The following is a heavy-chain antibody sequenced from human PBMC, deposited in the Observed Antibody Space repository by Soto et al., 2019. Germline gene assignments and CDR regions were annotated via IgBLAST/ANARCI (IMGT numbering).Heavy chain of an antibody. Sequence: GGSLRLSCAASGFTFSSYAMHWVRQAPGKGLEWVAVISYDGSNKYYADSVKGRFTISRDNSKNTLYLQMNSLRAEDTAVYYCARVRTYYDILTGPFDYWGQGTLVTVSS. CDR2: ISYDGSNK. CDR3: ARVRTYYDILTGPFDY. CDR1: GFTFSSYA. J-gene: IGHJ4*02. V-gene: IGHV3-30-3*01. D-gene: IGHD3-9*01.